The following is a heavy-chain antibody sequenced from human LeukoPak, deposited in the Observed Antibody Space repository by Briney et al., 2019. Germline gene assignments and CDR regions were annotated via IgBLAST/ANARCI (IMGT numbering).Heavy chain of an antibody. CDR3: ARVTKAARPYYFDY. CDR1: GYAFITYD. V-gene: IGHV1-8*01. Sequence: GASVKVSCKASGYAFITYDINWVRQATGQGLEWMGWMNPNSGNTGYAQKFQGRVTMTRNTSISTAYMELSSLRSEDTAVYYCARVTKAARPYYFDYWGQGTLVTVSS. J-gene: IGHJ4*02. CDR2: MNPNSGNT. D-gene: IGHD6-6*01.